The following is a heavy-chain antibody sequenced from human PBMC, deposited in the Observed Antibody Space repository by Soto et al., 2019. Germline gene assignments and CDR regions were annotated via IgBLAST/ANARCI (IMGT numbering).Heavy chain of an antibody. V-gene: IGHV1-69*02. CDR3: ASRFNGSLRLRFPDV. J-gene: IGHJ6*04. CDR1: GGTFSSYT. Sequence: GASVKVSCKASGGTFSSYTISWVRQAPGQGLEWMGRIIPILGIANYAQKFQGRVTITADKSTSTAYMELSSLRSEDTAVYYCASRFNGSLRLRFPDVWGKGTTVTVSS. D-gene: IGHD3-3*01. CDR2: IIPILGIA.